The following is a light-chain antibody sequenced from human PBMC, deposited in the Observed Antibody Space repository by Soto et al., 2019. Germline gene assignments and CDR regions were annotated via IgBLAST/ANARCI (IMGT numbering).Light chain of an antibody. CDR3: QQRSNWPLT. V-gene: IGKV3-11*01. J-gene: IGKJ4*01. CDR1: QSVSSY. Sequence: RATLSCRASQSVSSYLAWYQQKSGQAPRPLIYDASNRATGIPARFSGSGYGTDFTLTISSREPEDFAVYYCQQRSNWPLTFGGGTKV. CDR2: DAS.